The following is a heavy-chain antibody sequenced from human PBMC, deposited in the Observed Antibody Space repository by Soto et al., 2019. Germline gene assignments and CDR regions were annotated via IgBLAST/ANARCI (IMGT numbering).Heavy chain of an antibody. CDR1: GFTFSSYT. CDR2: IIGSGDIT. Sequence: PGGSLRLSCAASGFTFSSYTMIWVRQAPGKGLEWVAGIIGSGDITYVADSVKGRFSISRDNSKNTLYLQMNSLRADDTAVYYCAKSLSASPNYFFDSWGQGTLVTVSS. D-gene: IGHD1-1*01. J-gene: IGHJ4*02. V-gene: IGHV3-23*01. CDR3: AKSLSASPNYFFDS.